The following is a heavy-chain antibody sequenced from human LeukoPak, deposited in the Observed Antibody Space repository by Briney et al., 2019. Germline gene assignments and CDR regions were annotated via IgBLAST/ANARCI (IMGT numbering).Heavy chain of an antibody. J-gene: IGHJ4*02. CDR1: GFNFNNFA. CDR2: MTGPADTT. V-gene: IGHV3-23*01. Sequence: GGSLRLSCAASGFNFNNFAMSWVRQAPGKGLEWLSAMTGPADTTYYAESVKGRLTISRDYSKSMVFLQMNSLRVEDTAIYYCAKGAEIDHWGQGTLVTVSS. CDR3: AKGAEIDH.